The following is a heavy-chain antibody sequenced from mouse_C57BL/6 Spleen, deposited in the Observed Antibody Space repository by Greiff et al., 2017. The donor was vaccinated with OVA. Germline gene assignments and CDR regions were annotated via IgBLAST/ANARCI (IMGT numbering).Heavy chain of an antibody. V-gene: IGHV1-15*01. D-gene: IGHD1-1*02. CDR1: GYTFTDYE. J-gene: IGHJ4*01. CDR3: TSVSWSYAKDY. CDR2: IDPETGGT. Sequence: VQLQQSGAELVRPGASVTLSCKASGYTFTDYEMHWVKQTPVHGLEWIGAIDPETGGTAYNQKFKGKAILTADKSSSTAYMERRSLTSEDSAVYSCTSVSWSYAKDYWGQGTSVTVSS.